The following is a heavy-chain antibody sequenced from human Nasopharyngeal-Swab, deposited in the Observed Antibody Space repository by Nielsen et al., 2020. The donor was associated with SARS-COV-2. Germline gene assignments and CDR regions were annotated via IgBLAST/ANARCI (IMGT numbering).Heavy chain of an antibody. Sequence: GGSLRLSCAASGLGFSNYEMNWVRQAPGKGLEWISYISTTTATIYYADSVKGRFTISRDNAKNSLYLQMNSLRPEDTAVYYCARDSGSFSWYLDFWGPGTLVTVSS. CDR1: GLGFSNYE. D-gene: IGHD1-26*01. V-gene: IGHV3-48*03. CDR3: ARDSGSFSWYLDF. J-gene: IGHJ4*02. CDR2: ISTTTATI.